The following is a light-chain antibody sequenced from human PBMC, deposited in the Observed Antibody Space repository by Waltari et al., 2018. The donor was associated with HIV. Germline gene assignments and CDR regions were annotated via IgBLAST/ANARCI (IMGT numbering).Light chain of an antibody. CDR3: QQYNNWPLA. V-gene: IGKV3-15*01. CDR1: QSVSTN. J-gene: IGKJ4*01. CDR2: GAS. Sequence: EIMVTQSPATLSVSPGARATLSCRASQSVSTNLAWYQQKPGQAPRLLIYGASTRATGIPARFSGSGSGTDFTLTISSLRSEDSVTYYCQQYNNWPLAFGGGTKVEIK.